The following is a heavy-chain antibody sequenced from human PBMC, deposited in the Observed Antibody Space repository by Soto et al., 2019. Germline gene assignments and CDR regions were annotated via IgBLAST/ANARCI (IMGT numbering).Heavy chain of an antibody. CDR1: GFTFSSYA. J-gene: IGHJ5*02. CDR2: ISGSGGST. CDR3: AKDRAVSWNYANNWFDP. V-gene: IGHV3-23*01. D-gene: IGHD1-7*01. Sequence: GGSLRLSCASSGFTFSSYAMSWVPQAPGKELEWVSAISGSGGSTYYADSVKGRFTISRDNSKNTLYLQMNSLRAEDTAVYYCAKDRAVSWNYANNWFDPWGQGTLVTVSS.